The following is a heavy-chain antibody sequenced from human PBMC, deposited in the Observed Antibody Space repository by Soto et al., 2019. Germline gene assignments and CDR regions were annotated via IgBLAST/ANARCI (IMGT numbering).Heavy chain of an antibody. J-gene: IGHJ3*02. CDR1: GFTFSSYS. CDR2: ISSSSSYI. V-gene: IGHV3-21*01. CDR3: ARATATTVTDAFDI. Sequence: GGSLRLSCAASGFTFSSYSMNWVRRAPGKGLEWVSSISSSSSYIYYADSVKGRFTISRDNAKNSLYLQMNSLRAEETAVYYCARATATTVTDAFDIWGQGTMVTVSS. D-gene: IGHD4-17*01.